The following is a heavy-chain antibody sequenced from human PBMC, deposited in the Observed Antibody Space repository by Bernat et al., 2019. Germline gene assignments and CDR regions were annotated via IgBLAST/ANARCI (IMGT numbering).Heavy chain of an antibody. CDR1: GFTFSSYS. Sequence: EVQLVESGGGLVKPGGSLRLSCAASGFTFSSYSMNWVRQAPGKGLEWVSYISSSSSYICYADSVKGRFTISSDNAKNSLYLQMNSLRAEDTAVYYCARVHRNPTVTTGYYYYYMDVWGKGTTVPVSS. J-gene: IGHJ6*03. CDR2: ISSSSSYI. CDR3: ARVHRNPTVTTGYYYYYMDV. V-gene: IGHV3-21*05. D-gene: IGHD4-17*01.